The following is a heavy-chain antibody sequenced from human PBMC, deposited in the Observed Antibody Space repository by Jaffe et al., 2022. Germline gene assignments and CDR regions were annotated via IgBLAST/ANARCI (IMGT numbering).Heavy chain of an antibody. J-gene: IGHJ4*02. Sequence: QVQLVQSGAEVKKPGASVKVSCKASGYTFTSYAMHWVRQAPGQRLEWMGWINAGNGNTKYSQKFQGRVTITRDTSASTAYMELSSLRSEDTAVYYCARVPVVAAIWYFDYWGQGTLVTVSS. CDR1: GYTFTSYA. CDR2: INAGNGNT. D-gene: IGHD2-15*01. V-gene: IGHV1-3*01. CDR3: ARVPVVAAIWYFDY.